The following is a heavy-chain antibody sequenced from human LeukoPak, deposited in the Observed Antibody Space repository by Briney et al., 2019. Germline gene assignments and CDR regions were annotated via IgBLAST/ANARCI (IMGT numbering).Heavy chain of an antibody. J-gene: IGHJ6*02. V-gene: IGHV4-39*01. CDR1: GGSISSSSYY. CDR3: ARLRLSGYCSGTSCFNYYYYGMDV. Sequence: PSETLSLTCTVSGGSISSSSYYWGWIRQPPGKGLEWIGSIYYSGSTYYNPSLKSRVTISVDTSKNQFSLRLSSVTAADTAVYYCARLRLSGYCSGTSCFNYYYYGMDVRGQGTTVTVSS. CDR2: IYYSGST. D-gene: IGHD2-2*01.